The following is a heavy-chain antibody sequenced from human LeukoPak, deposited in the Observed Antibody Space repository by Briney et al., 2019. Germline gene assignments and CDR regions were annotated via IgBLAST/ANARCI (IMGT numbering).Heavy chain of an antibody. V-gene: IGHV3-30*03. D-gene: IGHD3-10*01. J-gene: IGHJ3*02. Sequence: PGRALRLSCAASGFTFSSYGMHWVRQAPGKGLEGVAVISYDGSNKYYADSVKGRFTISRDNSKNTLYLQIISLRAEDTAVYYCASLWFGELLSPLDAFDIWGQATMVTVSS. CDR2: ISYDGSNK. CDR1: GFTFSSYG. CDR3: ASLWFGELLSPLDAFDI.